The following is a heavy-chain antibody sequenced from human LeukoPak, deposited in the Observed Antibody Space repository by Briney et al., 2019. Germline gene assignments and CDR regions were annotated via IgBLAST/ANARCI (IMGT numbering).Heavy chain of an antibody. CDR3: ARGRIQTMGFYYYYGMDV. V-gene: IGHV3-33*01. D-gene: IGHD4/OR15-4a*01. J-gene: IGHJ6*02. CDR1: GFTFSNYG. Sequence: GGSLRLSCAASGFTFSNYGFHWVRQAPGKGLEWVAVVWFDGSQQYYSDSVKGRFTISKDSSKNTVYLQMNSLRVEDTAVYYCARGRIQTMGFYYYYGMDVWGQGTTVTVSS. CDR2: VWFDGSQQ.